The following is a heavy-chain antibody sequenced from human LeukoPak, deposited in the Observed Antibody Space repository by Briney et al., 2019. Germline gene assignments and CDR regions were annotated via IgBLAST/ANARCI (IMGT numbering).Heavy chain of an antibody. CDR2: IYYSGST. D-gene: IGHD7-27*01. J-gene: IGHJ6*03. V-gene: IGHV4-59*01. CDR3: ARVWDYYYMDV. Sequence: KPSETLSLTCNVSGGSISSYYWSWIRQPPGKGLEWIGYIYYSGSTNYNPSLKSRVTISVDTSKNQFSLKLSSVTAADTAMYYCARVWDYYYMDVWGKGTTVTVSS. CDR1: GGSISSYY.